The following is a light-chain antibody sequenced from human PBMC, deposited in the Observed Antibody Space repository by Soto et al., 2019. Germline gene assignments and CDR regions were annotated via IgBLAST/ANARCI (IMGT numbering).Light chain of an antibody. CDR2: GVY. CDR3: QQYDKWPPRT. Sequence: EIVMTQSPTILSVSPGARATLSCRASQSVSSNFAWYQQKPGQPPRLLMYGVYTRAPGTPARFSGSGSGTEFTLPISSRQAEESAVYYCQQYDKWPPRTFGQGTKVEIK. J-gene: IGKJ1*01. CDR1: QSVSSN. V-gene: IGKV3D-15*01.